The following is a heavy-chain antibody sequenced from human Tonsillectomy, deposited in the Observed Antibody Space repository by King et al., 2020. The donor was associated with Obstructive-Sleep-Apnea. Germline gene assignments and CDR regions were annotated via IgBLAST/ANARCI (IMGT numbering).Heavy chain of an antibody. D-gene: IGHD5-24*01. V-gene: IGHV3-48*04. Sequence: VQLVESGGGLVQPGGSLRLSCAASGFTFSSYGMNWVRQAPGKGLEWVSYISSTSTTIYYADSVKGRFTISRDNAKNSLYLRMNSLRAEDTAVYYCARLEVEMTTSGTSYFDYWGQGTLVTVSS. CDR1: GFTFSSYG. J-gene: IGHJ4*02. CDR3: ARLEVEMTTSGTSYFDY. CDR2: ISSTSTTI.